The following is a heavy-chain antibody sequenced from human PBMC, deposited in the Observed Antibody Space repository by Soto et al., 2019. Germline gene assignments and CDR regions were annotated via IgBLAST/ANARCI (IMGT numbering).Heavy chain of an antibody. J-gene: IGHJ5*02. V-gene: IGHV1-69*02. CDR1: GVTFSSYT. CDR3: ARAAAGDASSSDP. Sequence: QVQLVQSGAEVKKPGSSVKVSCKASGVTFSSYTISCVRQAPGQGLEWLGRIIPILGIANYAQKFQGRVTITADKSTSTAYMELSSLRSEDTDVYSCARAAAGDASSSDPWGQGTLVTVSS. CDR2: IIPILGIA. D-gene: IGHD6-13*01.